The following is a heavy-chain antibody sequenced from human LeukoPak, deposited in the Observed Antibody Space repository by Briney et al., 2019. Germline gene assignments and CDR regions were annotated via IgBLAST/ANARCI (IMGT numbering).Heavy chain of an antibody. D-gene: IGHD1-26*01. CDR2: IYYSGST. CDR3: ARLPYAGATHFDY. CDR1: GGSISSYY. Sequence: SETLSLTCTVSGGSISSYYWSRIRQPPGKGLEWIGYIYYSGSTNYNPSLKSRVTISVDTSKNQFSLKLSSVTAADTAVYYCARLPYAGATHFDYWGQGTLVTVSS. J-gene: IGHJ4*02. V-gene: IGHV4-59*08.